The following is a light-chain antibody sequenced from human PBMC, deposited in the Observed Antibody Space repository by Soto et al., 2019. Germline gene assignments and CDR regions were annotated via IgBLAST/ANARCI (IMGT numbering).Light chain of an antibody. J-gene: IGLJ1*01. CDR3: ISLTSSPSYV. V-gene: IGLV2-14*03. Sequence: SALTQPASVSGSPGQSITISCAGTSSDIGAYNYVSWYQQHPGKAPKLMIYDVSNRPSGISNRFSGSKSGNTASLTISGLQVEDEADYYCISLTSSPSYVFGTGTKVTVL. CDR1: SSDIGAYNY. CDR2: DVS.